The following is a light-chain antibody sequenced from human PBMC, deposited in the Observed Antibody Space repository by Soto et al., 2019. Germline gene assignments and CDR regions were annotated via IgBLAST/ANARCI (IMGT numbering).Light chain of an antibody. J-gene: IGKJ1*01. CDR3: QQYSNIPRT. V-gene: IGKV3-20*01. Sequence: EIVLTQSPGTLSLSPGERATVSCRASQSFSASFLAWYQQKPGQAPRLLIYGASRRATGIPDRFSGSGSGTDFTLTISRLEPEDFAVYYCQQYSNIPRTFGQGTKVEVK. CDR1: QSFSASF. CDR2: GAS.